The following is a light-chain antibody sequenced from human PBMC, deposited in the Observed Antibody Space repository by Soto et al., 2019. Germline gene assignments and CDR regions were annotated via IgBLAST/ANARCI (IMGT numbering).Light chain of an antibody. CDR3: TSYTRSSTYV. CDR2: DVN. Sequence: QSVLTQPASVSGSPGQSITISCTGTSSDIGAYNYVSWYQQHPGKAPKLMIYDVNNRPSGVSNRFSGSKSGNTVSLTISGLQAEDEADYFCTSYTRSSTYVFGTGT. J-gene: IGLJ1*01. CDR1: SSDIGAYNY. V-gene: IGLV2-14*03.